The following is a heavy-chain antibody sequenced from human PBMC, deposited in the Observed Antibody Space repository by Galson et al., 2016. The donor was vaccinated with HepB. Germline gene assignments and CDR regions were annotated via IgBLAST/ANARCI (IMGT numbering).Heavy chain of an antibody. CDR2: IHEDGSPT. CDR1: GFTFSSYW. D-gene: IGHD1-26*01. J-gene: IGHJ4*02. Sequence: SLRLSCAASGFTFSSYWMHWVRQAPGKGLVWVSRIHEDGSPTHYADSVKGRFTISRDNAKNTLYLQMNSLRDEDTAVYYCARDLSGRYDDWGQGTLVTVSS. V-gene: IGHV3-74*01. CDR3: ARDLSGRYDD.